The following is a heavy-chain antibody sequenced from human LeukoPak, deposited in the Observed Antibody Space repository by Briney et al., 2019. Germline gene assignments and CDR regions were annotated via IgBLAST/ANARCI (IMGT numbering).Heavy chain of an antibody. CDR3: AQGGPAAEFDP. J-gene: IGHJ5*02. V-gene: IGHV3-21*01. D-gene: IGHD2-2*01. CDR2: ISSSSYI. CDR1: GFTFSSYS. Sequence: GSLRLSCAASGFTFSSYSMNWVRQAPGKGLEWVSSISSSSYIYYADSVKGRFTISRDNAKNSLYLQMNSLRAEDTAVYYCAQGGPAAEFDPWGQGTLVTVSS.